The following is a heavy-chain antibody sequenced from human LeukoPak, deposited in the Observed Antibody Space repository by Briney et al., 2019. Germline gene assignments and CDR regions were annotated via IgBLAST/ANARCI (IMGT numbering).Heavy chain of an antibody. V-gene: IGHV3-66*02. Sequence: GSLRLSCAASGFNVSSNYMTWIRQAPGKGLEWVSLIYGADAAYYAESVRGRFMISRDNLKNTLFLQMNSLRVEDTAVYYCVTSTGQQLIPYDYWGQGTHVTVSS. CDR1: GFNVSSNY. J-gene: IGHJ4*02. CDR2: IYGADAA. D-gene: IGHD6-13*01. CDR3: VTSTGQQLIPYDY.